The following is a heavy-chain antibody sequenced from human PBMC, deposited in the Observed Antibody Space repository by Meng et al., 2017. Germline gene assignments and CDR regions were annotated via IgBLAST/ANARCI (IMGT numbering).Heavy chain of an antibody. CDR2: IYHSGST. J-gene: IGHJ6*02. V-gene: IGHV4-38-2*02. CDR1: GYSTSSGYY. CDR3: ARATSGSGTYGMDV. D-gene: IGHD3-10*01. Sequence: SEILSLTFPVPGYSTSSGYYWGWIRQPPGKGLEWIGSIYHSGSTYYNPSLKSRVTISVDTSKTQFSLKLSSVTAADTAVYYCARATSGSGTYGMDVWGQGTTVTVSS.